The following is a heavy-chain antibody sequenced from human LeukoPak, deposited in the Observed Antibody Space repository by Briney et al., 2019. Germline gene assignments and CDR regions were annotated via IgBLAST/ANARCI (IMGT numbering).Heavy chain of an antibody. CDR3: AIDRPTYDILTGFYDY. Sequence: GGSLRLSCAASGFTFSNYAIHWVRQAPGKGLEWVAVISYDGSNKYYADSVKGRFTISRDNSKNTLYLQMDSLRAEDTAVYYCAIDRPTYDILTGFYDYWGQGTLVTVSS. V-gene: IGHV3-30-3*01. CDR2: ISYDGSNK. J-gene: IGHJ4*02. D-gene: IGHD3-9*01. CDR1: GFTFSNYA.